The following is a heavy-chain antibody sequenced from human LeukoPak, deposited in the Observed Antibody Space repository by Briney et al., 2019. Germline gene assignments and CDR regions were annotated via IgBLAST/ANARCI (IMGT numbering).Heavy chain of an antibody. V-gene: IGHV1-69*13. CDR2: IIPIFGTA. Sequence: ASVKVSCKASGGTFSSYAISWVRQAPGQGFEWMGGIIPIFGTANYAQKFQGRVTITADESTSTAYMELSSLRSEDTAVYYCARTPAKRLGRFDYWGQGTLVTVSS. CDR3: ARTPAKRLGRFDY. CDR1: GGTFSSYA. D-gene: IGHD6-25*01. J-gene: IGHJ4*02.